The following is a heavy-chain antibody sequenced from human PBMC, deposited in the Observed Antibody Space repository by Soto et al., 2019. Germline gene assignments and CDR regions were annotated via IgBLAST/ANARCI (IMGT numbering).Heavy chain of an antibody. Sequence: EVQLLESGGGLVQPGGSLRLSCAASGFPFSDHAMHWVRQPPGKGLEWVSAITGRGDSTYYADSVKGRFTISRDNSKSTLYLQMMILRAEDTAVYYCAKDLYVQPPSGWFDPWGQGTVFTVSS. CDR3: AKDLYVQPPSGWFDP. J-gene: IGHJ5*02. D-gene: IGHD1-26*01. CDR2: ITGRGDST. V-gene: IGHV3-23*01. CDR1: GFPFSDHA.